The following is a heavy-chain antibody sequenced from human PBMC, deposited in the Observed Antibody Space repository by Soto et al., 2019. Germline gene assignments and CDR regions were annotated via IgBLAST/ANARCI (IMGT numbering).Heavy chain of an antibody. CDR1: GFTFSDHY. D-gene: IGHD3-10*01. CDR2: TRNKANSYTT. V-gene: IGHV3-72*01. CDR3: ARGSGWFGELRFDP. Sequence: GGSLRLSCAASGFTFSDHYMDWVRQAAGKGLEWVGRTRNKANSYTTEYAASVKGRFTISRDDSKNSLYLQMNSLKTEDTAVYYCARGSGWFGELRFDPWGQGTLVTVSS. J-gene: IGHJ5*02.